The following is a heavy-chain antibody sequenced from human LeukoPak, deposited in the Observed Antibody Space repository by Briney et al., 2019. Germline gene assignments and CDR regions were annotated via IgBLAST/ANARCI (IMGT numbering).Heavy chain of an antibody. CDR3: ARVRYCDY. Sequence: GGSLRLSCAASGFTFDDYAMHWVRQAPGKGLEWVSGISWNSGSIGYADSVKGRFTISRDNAKNSLYLQMNSLRAEDTALYYCARVRYCDYWGQGTLVTVSS. CDR1: GFTFDDYA. D-gene: IGHD1-14*01. V-gene: IGHV3-9*01. CDR2: ISWNSGSI. J-gene: IGHJ4*02.